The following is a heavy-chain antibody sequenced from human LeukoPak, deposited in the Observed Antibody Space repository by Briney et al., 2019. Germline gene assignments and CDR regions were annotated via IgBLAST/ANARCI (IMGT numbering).Heavy chain of an antibody. J-gene: IGHJ4*02. CDR1: GGSISNSRYY. Sequence: SETLSLTCTVSGGSISNSRYYWGWIRQTPGKGLEWIGTMHYSGSTYYNPYLKSRVTISVDTPKNQFSLKLSSVTAADTAVFYCARRASDWSFDYWGQGTLVTVSS. CDR3: ARRASDWSFDY. D-gene: IGHD6-19*01. V-gene: IGHV4-39*01. CDR2: MHYSGST.